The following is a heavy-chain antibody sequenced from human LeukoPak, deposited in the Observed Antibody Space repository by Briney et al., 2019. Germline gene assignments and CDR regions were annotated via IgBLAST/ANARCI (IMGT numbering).Heavy chain of an antibody. Sequence: PSETLSLTCTVSGGFISSYYWSWIRQPPGKGLVWIGHIYYSGSTNYNPSLKSRVTISVDTSKNQFSLKLRSVTAADTAVYYCARHATENLGENRYSYYMDVWGKGTTVTVSS. D-gene: IGHD1-14*01. CDR2: IYYSGST. V-gene: IGHV4-59*08. CDR1: GGFISSYY. CDR3: ARHATENLGENRYSYYMDV. J-gene: IGHJ6*03.